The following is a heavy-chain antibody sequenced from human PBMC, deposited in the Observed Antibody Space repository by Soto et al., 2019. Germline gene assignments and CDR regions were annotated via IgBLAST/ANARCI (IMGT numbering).Heavy chain of an antibody. V-gene: IGHV1-69*02. J-gene: IGHJ4*02. Sequence: QVQLVQSGTEVKKPGSSVKVSCMSSGDTLRFYTINWVRQAPGLGLEWVGRINPIVSMSNYAQKFQGRVSMTADKSTSTAYMELRSLRSDDTAMYFCAASYGSGYRAFDYWGQGALVIVSS. D-gene: IGHD3-10*01. CDR3: AASYGSGYRAFDY. CDR2: INPIVSMS. CDR1: GDTLRFYT.